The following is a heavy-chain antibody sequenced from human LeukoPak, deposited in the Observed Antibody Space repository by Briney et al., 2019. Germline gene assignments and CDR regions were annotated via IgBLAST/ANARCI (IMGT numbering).Heavy chain of an antibody. J-gene: IGHJ4*02. CDR2: ISGSGGST. Sequence: PGGSLRPSCAASGFTFSNQWMNWVRQAPGKGLEWVSAISGSGGSTYYADSVKGRFTISRDNSKNTLYLQMNSLRAEDTAVYYCAKDGRFLEWLWIFDYWGQGTLVTVSS. V-gene: IGHV3-23*01. CDR1: GFTFSNQW. CDR3: AKDGRFLEWLWIFDY. D-gene: IGHD3-3*01.